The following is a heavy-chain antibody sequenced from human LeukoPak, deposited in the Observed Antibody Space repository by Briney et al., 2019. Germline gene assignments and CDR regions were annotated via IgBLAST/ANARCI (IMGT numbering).Heavy chain of an antibody. CDR1: VYTLTELS. CDR2: FDPEDGET. V-gene: IGHV1-24*01. CDR3: STDAHVIAVAGTLDY. J-gene: IGHJ4*02. D-gene: IGHD6-19*01. Sequence: ASVKVSCKVSVYTLTELSMHWVRQAPGKGLEWMGGFDPEDGETIYAQKFQGRVTMTEDTSTDTAYMELSSLRSEDTAVYYCSTDAHVIAVAGTLDYWGQGTLVTVSS.